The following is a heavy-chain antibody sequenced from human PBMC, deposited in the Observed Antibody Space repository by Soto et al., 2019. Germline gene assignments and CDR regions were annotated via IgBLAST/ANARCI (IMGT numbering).Heavy chain of an antibody. CDR3: ARVGSSGWSPDY. Sequence: QVQLQESGPGLVKPSETLSLTCTVSGGSISGHYWSWIRQPPRKRLEWTGYIFYSGGTNYNPSLKSRVTISVDTSKNQFSLKLNSVTDADTAVYYCARVGSSGWSPDYWGQGTLVTVSS. CDR2: IFYSGGT. CDR1: GGSISGHY. D-gene: IGHD6-19*01. J-gene: IGHJ4*02. V-gene: IGHV4-59*11.